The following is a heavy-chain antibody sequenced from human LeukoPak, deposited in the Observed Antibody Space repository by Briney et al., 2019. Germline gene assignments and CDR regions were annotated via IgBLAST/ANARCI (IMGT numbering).Heavy chain of an antibody. J-gene: IGHJ6*02. V-gene: IGHV3-30-3*01. CDR3: ARDLYYYDSSGYLAVGYYYYYGMDV. CDR2: ISYDGSNK. D-gene: IGHD3-22*01. CDR1: GFTFSGYP. Sequence: GGSLRLSCAASGFTFSGYPIHWVRQAPGKGLEWVAVISYDGSNKYYADSVKGRFTISRDNSKNTLYLQMNSLRAEDTAVYYCARDLYYYDSSGYLAVGYYYYYGMDVWGQGTTVTVSS.